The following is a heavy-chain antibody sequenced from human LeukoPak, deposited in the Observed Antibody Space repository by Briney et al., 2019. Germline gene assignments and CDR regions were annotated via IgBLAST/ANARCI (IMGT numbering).Heavy chain of an antibody. CDR3: ARGARKDGYSFDY. V-gene: IGHV4-59*01. CDR2: IYYSGST. CDR1: GFTFDDYA. J-gene: IGHJ4*02. Sequence: GSLRLSCAASGFTFDDYAMHWVRQAPGKGLEWIGYIYYSGSTNYNPSLKSRVTISVDTSKNQFSLKLSSVTAADTAVYYCARGARKDGYSFDYWGQGTLVTVSS. D-gene: IGHD5-24*01.